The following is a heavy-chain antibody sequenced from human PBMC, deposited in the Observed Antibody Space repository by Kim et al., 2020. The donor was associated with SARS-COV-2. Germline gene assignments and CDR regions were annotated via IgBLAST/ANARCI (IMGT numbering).Heavy chain of an antibody. Sequence: GSEKYYVDSVKGRFTLPRDNAQNSLYLQKNSLRVDDTAVYYCAKGGRVPPYWGQGTLVPVSS. CDR2: GSEK. CDR3: AKGGRVPPY. J-gene: IGHJ4*02. V-gene: IGHV3-7*03.